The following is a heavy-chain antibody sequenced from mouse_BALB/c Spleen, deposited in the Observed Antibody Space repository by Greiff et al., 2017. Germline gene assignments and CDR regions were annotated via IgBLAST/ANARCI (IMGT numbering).Heavy chain of an antibody. CDR2: INPSNGRT. Sequence: VQLQQPGAELVKPGASVKLSCKASGYTFTSYWMHWVKQRPGQGLEWIGEINPSNGRTNYNEKFKSKATLTVDKSSSTAYMQLSSLTSEDSAVYYCARGWDAGYFDVWGAGTTVTVSS. CDR1: GYTFTSYW. J-gene: IGHJ1*01. CDR3: ARGWDAGYFDV. V-gene: IGHV1S81*02. D-gene: IGHD4-1*01.